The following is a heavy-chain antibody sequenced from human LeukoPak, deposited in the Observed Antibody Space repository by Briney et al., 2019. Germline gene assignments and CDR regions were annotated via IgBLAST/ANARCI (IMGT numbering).Heavy chain of an antibody. CDR1: GYTFTSYY. CDR2: INPSGGST. Sequence: ASVKVSCKASGYTFTSYYMHWVRQAPGQGLEWMGIINPSGGSTSYAQKFQGRVTMTRDTSTSTVYMELSSLRSEDTAVYYCARDRDSGDYTAAPGDYWGQGTLVTVSS. J-gene: IGHJ4*02. CDR3: ARDRDSGDYTAAPGDY. D-gene: IGHD4-17*01. V-gene: IGHV1-46*01.